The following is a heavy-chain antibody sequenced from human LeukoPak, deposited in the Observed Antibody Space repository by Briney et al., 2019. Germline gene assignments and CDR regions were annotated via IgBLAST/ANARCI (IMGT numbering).Heavy chain of an antibody. Sequence: PGGSLRLSCAASGFTFSSYGMSWVRQAPGKGLEWVSAISGSGGSTYYADSVKGRFTISRDNSKNTLYLQMNSLRAEDTAVYYCAKDRNYRDAFDIWGQGTMVTVSS. D-gene: IGHD1-26*01. V-gene: IGHV3-23*01. CDR1: GFTFSSYG. J-gene: IGHJ3*02. CDR2: ISGSGGST. CDR3: AKDRNYRDAFDI.